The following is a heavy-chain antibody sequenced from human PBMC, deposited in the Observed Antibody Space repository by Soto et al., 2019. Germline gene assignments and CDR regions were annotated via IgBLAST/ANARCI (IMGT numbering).Heavy chain of an antibody. J-gene: IGHJ4*02. V-gene: IGHV4-61*08. CDR3: ATYVSYGGTTNRLFDS. CDR1: GDSINSGDYY. D-gene: IGHD1-1*01. Sequence: PSETLSLTCSVSGDSINSGDYYWTWMRQAPGKGLQWVGHVYFSGSTNYNPSPKSRVTISLDTSKNQFSLKLRSVTAGDTAVYYCATYVSYGGTTNRLFDSWGQGTLVTVSS. CDR2: VYFSGST.